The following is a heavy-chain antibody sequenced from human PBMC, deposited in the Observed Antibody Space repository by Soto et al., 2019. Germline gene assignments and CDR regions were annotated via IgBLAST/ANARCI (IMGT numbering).Heavy chain of an antibody. V-gene: IGHV4-30-2*01. CDR1: GDTISTGGYS. D-gene: IGHD1-26*01. Sequence: SETLSLTCGVSGDTISTGGYSWAWIRQPPGKALEWIGHTYHSGNPYYNPSLKSRVIISVDTSKNQLSLKLSSVTAADTAVYYCARGTSGSPLFDYWGQGTLVTVSS. CDR2: TYHSGNP. J-gene: IGHJ4*02. CDR3: ARGTSGSPLFDY.